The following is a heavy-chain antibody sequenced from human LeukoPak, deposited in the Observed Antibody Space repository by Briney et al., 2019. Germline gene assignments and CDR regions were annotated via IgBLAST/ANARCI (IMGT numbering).Heavy chain of an antibody. D-gene: IGHD2-8*02. CDR3: TRVQAGRSGLMDV. CDR2: IDPDGSTI. Sequence: PGGSLRLSCAASGFTLNGYWMHWVRQAPGEGLVWVSRIDPDGSTINYAESVKGRFTTSRDNAKNTMYLQMNSLRAEDTALYYCTRVQAGRSGLMDVWGRGTTVTVSS. J-gene: IGHJ6*02. CDR1: GFTLNGYW. V-gene: IGHV3-74*01.